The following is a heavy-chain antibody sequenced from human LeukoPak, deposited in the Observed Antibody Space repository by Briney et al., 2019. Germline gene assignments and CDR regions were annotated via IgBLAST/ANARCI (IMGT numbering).Heavy chain of an antibody. D-gene: IGHD6-13*01. Sequence: PGGSLRLSCAASGFTFSSYGMHWVRQAPGKGLEWVAVIWYDGSNKYYADSVKGRFTISRDNSKNTLYLQMNSLRAEDTAVYYCARVHSSSWHLLGYWGQGTLVTVSS. CDR3: ARVHSSSWHLLGY. CDR1: GFTFSSYG. V-gene: IGHV3-33*01. J-gene: IGHJ4*02. CDR2: IWYDGSNK.